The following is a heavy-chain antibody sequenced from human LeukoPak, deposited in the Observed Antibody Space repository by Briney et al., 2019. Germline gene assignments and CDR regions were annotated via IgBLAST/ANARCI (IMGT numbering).Heavy chain of an antibody. Sequence: GASVKVSCKASGYTFTDYYMHWVRQAPGQGLEWMGWINPNSGGTNYAQNFQGRVTMTRDTSISTAYMELSRLRSDDTAVYYCARGPEYYDSSGPLFDYWGQGTLVTVSS. CDR3: ARGPEYYDSSGPLFDY. J-gene: IGHJ4*02. CDR2: INPNSGGT. V-gene: IGHV1-2*02. D-gene: IGHD3-22*01. CDR1: GYTFTDYY.